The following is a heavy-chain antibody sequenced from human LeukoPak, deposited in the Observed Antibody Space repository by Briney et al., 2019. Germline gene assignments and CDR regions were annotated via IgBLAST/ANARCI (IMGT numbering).Heavy chain of an antibody. J-gene: IGHJ4*02. CDR2: IKQDGSEK. CDR1: GFTFSSYW. V-gene: IGHV3-7*03. D-gene: IGHD2-21*02. Sequence: GGSLRLSCAASGFTFSSYWMSWVRQAPGKGLDWVANIKQDGSEKYYVDSVKGRFTISRDNAKNSLYLQMNSLRAEDTAVYYCARRTYCGGDCYYEDYWGQGTLVTVSS. CDR3: ARRTYCGGDCYYEDY.